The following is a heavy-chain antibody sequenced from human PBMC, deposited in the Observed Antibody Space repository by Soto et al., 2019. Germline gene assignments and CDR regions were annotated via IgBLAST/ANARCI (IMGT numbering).Heavy chain of an antibody. CDR1: GGSISSYY. Sequence: QVQLQESGPGLVKPSETLSLTCTVSGGSISSYYWSWIRQPPGKGLECIGYIYYSGSTNYNPSLKSRVTISVDTSKNQFSLKLSSVTAADTAVYYCARGRITMIVDDAFDIWGQGTMVTVSS. CDR2: IYYSGST. V-gene: IGHV4-59*01. J-gene: IGHJ3*02. CDR3: ARGRITMIVDDAFDI. D-gene: IGHD3-22*01.